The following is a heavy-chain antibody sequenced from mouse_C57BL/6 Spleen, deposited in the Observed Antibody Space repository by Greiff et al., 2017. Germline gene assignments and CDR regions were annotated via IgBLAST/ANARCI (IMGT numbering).Heavy chain of an antibody. D-gene: IGHD1-1*01. CDR2: IYPSDSET. J-gene: IGHJ4*01. Sequence: VQLQQSGAELVRPGSSVKLSCKASGYTFTSYWMDWVKQRPGQGLEWIGNIYPSDSETHYNQKFKDQATLTVDKSSSPAYMQLSSLTSEDSAVYYGARKAYYGSSSYAKDYWGQGTSVTVSS. CDR3: ARKAYYGSSSYAKDY. CDR1: GYTFTSYW. V-gene: IGHV1-61*01.